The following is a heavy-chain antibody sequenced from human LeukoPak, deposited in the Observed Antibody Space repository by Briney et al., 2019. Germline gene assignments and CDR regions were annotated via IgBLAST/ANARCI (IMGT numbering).Heavy chain of an antibody. CDR1: GFSFSTYG. J-gene: IGHJ4*02. CDR3: AGDTPPGGEYYFEC. CDR2: IWHDGSKE. Sequence: PGGSLRLSCAASGFSFSTYGMHWVRQAPDTGLEWVALIWHDGSKEYYADSVKGRFTISRDNSKNTLYLEMNSLRVDDTAVYYCAGDTPPGGEYYFECWGQGALVTVSS. D-gene: IGHD3-16*01. V-gene: IGHV3-33*01.